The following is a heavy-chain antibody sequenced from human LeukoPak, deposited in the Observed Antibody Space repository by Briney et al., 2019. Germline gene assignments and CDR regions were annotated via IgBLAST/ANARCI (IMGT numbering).Heavy chain of an antibody. J-gene: IGHJ6*03. D-gene: IGHD4-11*01. CDR2: INAGNGNT. CDR3: ARATTVTTPYYYYMDV. Sequence: ASVKVSCKASGYTFTSYAMHWVRQAPGQRLEWMGWINAGNGNTKYSQKFQGRVTITTDESTSTAYMELSSLRSEDTAVYYCARATTVTTPYYYYMDVWGKGTTVTVSS. V-gene: IGHV1-3*01. CDR1: GYTFTSYA.